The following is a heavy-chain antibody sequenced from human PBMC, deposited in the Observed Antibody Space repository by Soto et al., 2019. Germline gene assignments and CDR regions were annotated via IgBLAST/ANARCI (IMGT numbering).Heavy chain of an antibody. CDR1: GFSFSTYS. CDR3: ARWDGYGDA. Sequence: EVQLLESGGGLVQPGGSLRLSCTASGFSFSTYSMAWVRQAQGKSPAWVSGVSGGGVNTFYADSVRGRFTVSVDNSKNTVYLHMNSLRVEDTAGYYCARWDGYGDAWGQGTLVTVSS. J-gene: IGHJ4*02. CDR2: VSGGGVNT. D-gene: IGHD4-17*01. V-gene: IGHV3-23*01.